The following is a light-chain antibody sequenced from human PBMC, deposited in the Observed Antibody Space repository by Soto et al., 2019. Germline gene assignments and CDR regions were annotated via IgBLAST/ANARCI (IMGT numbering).Light chain of an antibody. CDR1: QSVTNNY. CDR2: DAS. Sequence: IVLTQSPGTLSLSPGERATLSYRASQSVTNNYLDWFQQKPGQAPRLLIYDASIRADGIPDRFSGSGSETDFTLTISRLEPEDSAVYYCQQCSYSPRTFGQGTKVDIK. V-gene: IGKV3-20*01. CDR3: QQCSYSPRT. J-gene: IGKJ1*01.